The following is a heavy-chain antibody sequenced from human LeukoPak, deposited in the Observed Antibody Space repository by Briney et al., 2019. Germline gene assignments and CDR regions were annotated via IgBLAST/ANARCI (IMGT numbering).Heavy chain of an antibody. CDR3: VRGVYHDLLTGYYPGGFDY. J-gene: IGHJ4*02. CDR1: GGSISSYY. CDR2: IYSSGST. D-gene: IGHD3-9*01. Sequence: PSETLSLTCTVSGGSISSYYWSWIRQPAGKGLEWIGRIYSSGSTNYNPSLKSRVTMSVDTPKNQFSLKLSSVTAADTAVYYCVRGVYHDLLTGYYPGGFDYWGQGSLVTVSS. V-gene: IGHV4-4*07.